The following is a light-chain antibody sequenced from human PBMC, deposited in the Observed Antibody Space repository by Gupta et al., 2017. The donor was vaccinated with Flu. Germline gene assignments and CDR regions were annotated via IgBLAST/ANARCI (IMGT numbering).Light chain of an antibody. Sequence: RLLLYATSSRAPGVPDRFTGSGSGTDFTLTITRLEPEDFAVYFCQQYGSSPGLTFGGGTKVEIK. CDR3: QQYGSSPGLT. CDR2: ATS. V-gene: IGKV3-20*01. J-gene: IGKJ4*01.